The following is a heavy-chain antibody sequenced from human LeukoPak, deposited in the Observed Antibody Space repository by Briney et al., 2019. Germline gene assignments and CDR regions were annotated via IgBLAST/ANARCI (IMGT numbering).Heavy chain of an antibody. CDR3: ASGGAYCGSGCYLPAFDY. CDR2: IYDSGST. Sequence: SETLSLTCTVSGGSISSYYWSWIRQPPGKGLEWIGDIYDSGSTNYNPSLKSRVTISVDTSKNQCSLKLSSVTAADTAVYYCASGGAYCGSGCYLPAFDYWGQGTLVTVSS. D-gene: IGHD2-21*02. V-gene: IGHV4-59*01. J-gene: IGHJ4*02. CDR1: GGSISSYY.